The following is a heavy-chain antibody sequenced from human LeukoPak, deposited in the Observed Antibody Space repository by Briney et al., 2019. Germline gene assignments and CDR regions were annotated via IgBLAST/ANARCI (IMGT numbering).Heavy chain of an antibody. V-gene: IGHV3-21*06. CDR1: GFTFNTYS. J-gene: IGHJ4*02. CDR3: ARALDSLYSSGWPSAGY. CDR2: IDSSGGYM. Sequence: GGSLRLSCEASGFTFNTYSMNWARQAPGKGLEWVSSIDSSGGYMFYADSVKGRFIISRDNAKDSLYLQMNSLRAEDTAVYYCARALDSLYSSGWPSAGYWGQGTLVTVSS. D-gene: IGHD6-19*01.